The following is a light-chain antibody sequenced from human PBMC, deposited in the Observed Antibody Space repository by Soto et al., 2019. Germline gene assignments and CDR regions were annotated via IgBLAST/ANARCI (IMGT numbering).Light chain of an antibody. CDR3: QQYNNWPPT. CDR1: QSVSSN. CDR2: GAS. V-gene: IGKV3-15*01. Sequence: EIVMTQSPATLSESPGERATLSCRASQSVSSNLAWYQQKPGQAPRLLIYGASTRATGIPARFSGSGSGTEFTLTISSLQSEDFAVNYCQQYNNWPPTFGQGTKVDIK. J-gene: IGKJ1*01.